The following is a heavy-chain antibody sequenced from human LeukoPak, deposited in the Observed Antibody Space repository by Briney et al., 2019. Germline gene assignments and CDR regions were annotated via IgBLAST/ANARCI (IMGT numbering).Heavy chain of an antibody. J-gene: IGHJ6*03. CDR3: ARGPSNANYYYYYMDV. D-gene: IGHD1-1*01. V-gene: IGHV1-18*01. CDR1: GYTFTSLG. CDR2: VSAYNGET. Sequence: GASVKVSCEASGYTFTSLGISWVRQAPGQGLEWMGWVSAYNGETDYAQKFQGRVTMTRNTSISTAYMELSSLRSEDTAVYYCARGPSNANYYYYYMDVWGKGTTVTVSS.